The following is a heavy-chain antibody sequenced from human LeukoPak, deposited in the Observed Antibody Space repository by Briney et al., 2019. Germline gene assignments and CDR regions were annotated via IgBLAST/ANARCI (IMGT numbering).Heavy chain of an antibody. V-gene: IGHV3-64D*09. CDR2: ISSNGGNT. D-gene: IGHD2-8*01. CDR3: VTRRGLYFDY. CDR1: GCTFSSYA. J-gene: IGHJ4*02. Sequence: PAGSLRLSCSGSGCTFSSYAIHWIRQAPGKGLQYVSGISSNGGNTYNADSVKGRFTISRDNSKNTVDLQMSSLRAEDTAVYYCVTRRGLYFDYWGQGTLVTVSS.